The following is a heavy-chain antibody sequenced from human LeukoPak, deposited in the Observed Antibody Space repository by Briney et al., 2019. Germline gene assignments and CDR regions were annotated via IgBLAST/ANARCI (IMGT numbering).Heavy chain of an antibody. V-gene: IGHV4-39*07. Sequence: SETLSLTCTVSGGSISSDSYYWGWIRQPPGKGLEWIGSIYYGGSTYYNPSLKSRVTISIDTSKNQFSLKLISVTAADTAVYYCVRETSYYHSSGFSGKAFDFWGQGALVTVSS. CDR3: VRETSYYHSSGFSGKAFDF. D-gene: IGHD3-22*01. J-gene: IGHJ4*02. CDR1: GGSISSDSYY. CDR2: IYYGGST.